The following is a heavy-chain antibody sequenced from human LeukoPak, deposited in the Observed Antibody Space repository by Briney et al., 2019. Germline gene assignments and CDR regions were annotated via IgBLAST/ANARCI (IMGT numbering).Heavy chain of an antibody. J-gene: IGHJ4*02. CDR2: ISYDGSNK. V-gene: IGHV3-30*18. D-gene: IGHD3-10*01. Sequence: PGGSLRLSCAASGFTFSSYGMHWVRQAPGKGLEWVAVISYDGSNKYYADSVKGRFTISRDSSKNTLYLQMNSLRAEDTAVYYCVKDPAVVWFGSHPDYWGQGTLVTVSS. CDR1: GFTFSSYG. CDR3: VKDPAVVWFGSHPDY.